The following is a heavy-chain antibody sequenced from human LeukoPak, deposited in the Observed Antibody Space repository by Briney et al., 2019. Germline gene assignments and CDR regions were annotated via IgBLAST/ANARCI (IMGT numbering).Heavy chain of an antibody. CDR1: GFTFSDYY. D-gene: IGHD3-22*01. Sequence: GGSLRLSCAASGFTFSDYYMSWIRQAPGKGLEWVSYISSSGSTIYYADSVKGRFTISSDNAKNSLYLQMNSLRAEDTAVYYCASYGDTHYYDRSGKYFDYWGQGTLVTVSS. J-gene: IGHJ4*02. CDR2: ISSSGSTI. CDR3: ASYGDTHYYDRSGKYFDY. V-gene: IGHV3-11*01.